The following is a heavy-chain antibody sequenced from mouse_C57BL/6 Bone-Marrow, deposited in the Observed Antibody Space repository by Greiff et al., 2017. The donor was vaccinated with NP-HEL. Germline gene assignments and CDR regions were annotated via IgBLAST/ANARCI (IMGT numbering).Heavy chain of an antibody. CDR1: GYTFPSYW. CDR3: ALITTVVAHFDY. V-gene: IGHV1-50*01. Sequence: QVQLKQPGAELVKPGPSVKLSCKASGYTFPSYWLQWVKQRPGQGLEWIGEIDPSDSYTNYNQKFKGTATLTVDTSSSTAYMQLSSLTSEDSAVYYCALITTVVAHFDYWGQGTTLTVSS. D-gene: IGHD1-1*01. J-gene: IGHJ2*01. CDR2: IDPSDSYT.